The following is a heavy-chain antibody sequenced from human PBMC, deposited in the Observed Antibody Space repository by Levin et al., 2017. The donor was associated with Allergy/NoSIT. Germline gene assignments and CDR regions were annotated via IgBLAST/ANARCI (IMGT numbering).Heavy chain of an antibody. D-gene: IGHD3-10*01. CDR1: GGSISSGGYY. CDR2: IYYSGST. V-gene: IGHV4-31*03. Sequence: PSETLSLTCTVSGGSISSGGYYWSWIRQHPGKGLEWIGYIYYSGSTYYNPSLKSRVTISVDTSKNQFSLKLSSVTAADTAVYYCARGSYGSGSSIDPWGQGTLVTVSS. CDR3: ARGSYGSGSSIDP. J-gene: IGHJ5*02.